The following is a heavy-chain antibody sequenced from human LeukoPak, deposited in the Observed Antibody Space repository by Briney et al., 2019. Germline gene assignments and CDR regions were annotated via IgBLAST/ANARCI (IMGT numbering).Heavy chain of an antibody. Sequence: PSETLSLTCTVSGGSISSYYWSWIRQPPGKGLEWIGYIYYSGSTNYNPSLKSRVTISVDTSKNQFSLKLSSVTAADTAVYYCARAVDILTGYSFDYWGQGTLVTVSS. V-gene: IGHV4-59*01. D-gene: IGHD3-9*01. CDR3: ARAVDILTGYSFDY. CDR2: IYYSGST. CDR1: GGSISSYY. J-gene: IGHJ4*02.